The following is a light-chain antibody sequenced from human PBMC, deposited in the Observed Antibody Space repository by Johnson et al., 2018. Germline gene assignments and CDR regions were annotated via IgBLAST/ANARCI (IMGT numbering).Light chain of an antibody. CDR1: SSNIGNNY. CDR2: ENN. Sequence: QSVLTQPPSVSAAPGQKVTISCSGSSSNIGNNYVSWYQQLPGTAPKLLIYENNKRPSGIPDRFYGSKSGTSATLGITGLQNGDEADYYCGTWDSSLSAVNVFGTETKVTVL. V-gene: IGLV1-51*02. J-gene: IGLJ1*01. CDR3: GTWDSSLSAVNV.